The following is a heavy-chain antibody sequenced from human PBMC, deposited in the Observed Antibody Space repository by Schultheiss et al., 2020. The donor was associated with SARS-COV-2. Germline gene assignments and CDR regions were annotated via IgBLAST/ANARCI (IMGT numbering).Heavy chain of an antibody. CDR1: GFTFSSYW. CDR2: INSDGSST. CDR3: ARCAYYDSSGYSLFLGLDY. D-gene: IGHD3-22*01. Sequence: GSLRLSCAASGFTFSSYWMHWVRQAPGKGLVWVSRINSDGSSTSYADSVKGRFTISRDNAKNTLYLQMNSLRAEDTAVYYCARCAYYDSSGYSLFLGLDYWGQGTLVTVSS. V-gene: IGHV3-74*01. J-gene: IGHJ4*02.